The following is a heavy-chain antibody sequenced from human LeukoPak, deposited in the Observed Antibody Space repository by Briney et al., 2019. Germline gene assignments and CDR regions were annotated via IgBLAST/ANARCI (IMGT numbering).Heavy chain of an antibody. CDR1: GGSITGSNW. CDR2: IYHSGST. V-gene: IGHV4-4*02. J-gene: IGHJ4*02. D-gene: IGHD4-23*01. CDR3: ARNAGNSDVDY. Sequence: SGTLSLTCAVSGGSITGSNWWTWVRQPPGKGLEWIGEIYHSGSTNYNPSLKSRVTISVDKSNNQFSLKLNPMTAADTAVYYCARNAGNSDVDYWGQGILVTVSS.